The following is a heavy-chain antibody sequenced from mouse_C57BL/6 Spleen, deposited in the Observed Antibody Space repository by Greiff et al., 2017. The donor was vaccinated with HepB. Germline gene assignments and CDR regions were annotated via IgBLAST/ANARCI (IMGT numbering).Heavy chain of an antibody. CDR1: GYTFTSYW. Sequence: QVQLQQPGAELVMPGASVKLSCKASGYTFTSYWMHWVKQRPGQGLEWIGEIDPSDSYTNYNQKFKGKSTLTVDKSSSTADMQLSSLTSEDSAVYYCARGGYGSSYWYFDVWGTGTTVTVSS. V-gene: IGHV1-69*01. CDR3: ARGGYGSSYWYFDV. D-gene: IGHD1-1*01. J-gene: IGHJ1*03. CDR2: IDPSDSYT.